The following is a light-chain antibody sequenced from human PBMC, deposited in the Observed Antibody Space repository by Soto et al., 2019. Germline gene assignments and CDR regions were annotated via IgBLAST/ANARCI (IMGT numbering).Light chain of an antibody. J-gene: IGKJ2*01. CDR2: WAS. CDR3: QQYYSTPYT. Sequence: DIVMTQSPDSLAVSLGERATINCKSSQSVLYSSNNKNYLAWYQQNPGQPPKLLIYWASTRESGVPDRFSGSGSGTDFTLTISSMQAEDVAVYYCQQYYSTPYTFGQGTKQEIK. CDR1: QSVLYSSNNKNY. V-gene: IGKV4-1*01.